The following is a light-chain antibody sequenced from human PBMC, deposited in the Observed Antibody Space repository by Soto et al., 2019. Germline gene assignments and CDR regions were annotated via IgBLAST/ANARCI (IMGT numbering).Light chain of an antibody. J-gene: IGKJ1*01. CDR3: QEYNSYSGT. CDR2: DAS. CDR1: QSLGIW. V-gene: IGKV1-5*01. Sequence: DIQMTQSPSTLSASVGDRVTITCRASQSLGIWLAWHQQKPGKAPKLLIYDASTLKSGVPSRFSGSGSGTKFTLTISSLQPDDFATYYCQEYNSYSGTFDQGTKVDIK.